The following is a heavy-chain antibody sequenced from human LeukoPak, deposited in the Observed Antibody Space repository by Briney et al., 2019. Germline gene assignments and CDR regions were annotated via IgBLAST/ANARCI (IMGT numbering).Heavy chain of an antibody. J-gene: IGHJ4*02. CDR1: GYTFSSYW. CDR2: ISNDGNTT. D-gene: IGHD5-18*01. V-gene: IGHV3-74*01. CDR3: VSYTSIGW. Sequence: GGPLRLSCAPSGYTFSSYWMHWLRHSTGEALVWVSRISNDGNTTIYADSVKGRFTISRDHAKNTLYLQMNRLSGEDTAVYYCVSYTSIGWRGQGTLVTVSS.